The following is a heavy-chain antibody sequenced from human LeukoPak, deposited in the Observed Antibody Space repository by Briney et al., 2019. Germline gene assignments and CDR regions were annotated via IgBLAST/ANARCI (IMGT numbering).Heavy chain of an antibody. D-gene: IGHD6-19*01. J-gene: IGHJ5*02. CDR3: AREIKFGGRYNWFDP. CDR1: GYTFTSYG. CDR2: ISAYNGNT. V-gene: IGHV1-18*01. Sequence: ASVKVSCKASGYTFTSYGISWVRQALGQGLEWMGWISAYNGNTNYAQKLQGRVTMTTDTSTSTAYMELRSLRSDDTAVYYCAREIKFGGRYNWFDPWGQGTLVTVSS.